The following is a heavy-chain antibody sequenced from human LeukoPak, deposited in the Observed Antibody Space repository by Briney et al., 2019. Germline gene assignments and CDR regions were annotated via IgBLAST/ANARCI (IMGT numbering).Heavy chain of an antibody. J-gene: IGHJ3*01. D-gene: IGHD4-17*01. CDR1: GFIFSNYY. CDR2: IGANGGAT. Sequence: PGGSLRLACAAYGFIFSNYYLVWVRQAAGKGRELISGIGANGGATYYADSVKGRFTISRDNSRETLYLHMNGLRADDTAVYYCGRDPNGDYLGAFDFWGQGTTVSVSS. V-gene: IGHV3-23*01. CDR3: GRDPNGDYLGAFDF.